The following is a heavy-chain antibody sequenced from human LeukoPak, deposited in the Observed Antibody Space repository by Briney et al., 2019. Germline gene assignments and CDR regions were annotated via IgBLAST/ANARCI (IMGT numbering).Heavy chain of an antibody. Sequence: SETLSLTCAVSGYSISSGYYWGWIRQPPGKGLEWIGSIYHSGSTYYNPSLKSRVTISVDTSKSQFSLKLSSVTAADTAVYYCARNSVGATAYWGQGTLVTVSP. CDR1: GYSISSGYY. CDR3: ARNSVGATAY. CDR2: IYHSGST. J-gene: IGHJ4*02. V-gene: IGHV4-38-2*01. D-gene: IGHD1-26*01.